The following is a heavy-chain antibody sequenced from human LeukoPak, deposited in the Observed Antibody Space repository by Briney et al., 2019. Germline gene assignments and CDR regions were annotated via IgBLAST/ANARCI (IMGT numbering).Heavy chain of an antibody. D-gene: IGHD3-16*01. CDR2: ISGSGGTT. V-gene: IGHV3-23*01. CDR3: AKSFGVSIVDIPWFDP. CDR1: GFTFSSYA. J-gene: IGHJ5*02. Sequence: GGSLRLSCAASGFTFSSYAMNWVRQAPGKGLEWDSAISGSGGTTNYADSVKGRFTISRDNSKNSLYMQMNSLRAEDTAVYYCAKSFGVSIVDIPWFDPWGPGTLVTVSS.